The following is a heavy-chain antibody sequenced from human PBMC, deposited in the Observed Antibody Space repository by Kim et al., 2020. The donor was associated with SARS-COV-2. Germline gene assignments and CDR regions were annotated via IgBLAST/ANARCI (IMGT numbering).Heavy chain of an antibody. CDR1: GFTFSNAW. D-gene: IGHD3-16*01. CDR2: IKSKTDGDTT. V-gene: IGHV3-15*01. J-gene: IGHJ4*02. CDR3: TTDGGKY. Sequence: GGSLRLSCAASGFTFSNAWMSWVRQAPGKGLEWVGRIKSKTDGDTTHYAAPVKGRFTISRDDSKNTLYVQMNSLKTEDTALYYCTTDGGKYWGQGTLVTVSS.